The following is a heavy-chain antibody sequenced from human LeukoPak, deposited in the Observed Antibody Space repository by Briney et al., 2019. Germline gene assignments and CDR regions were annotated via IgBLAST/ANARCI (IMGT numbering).Heavy chain of an antibody. CDR3: ARDRTRYYYYSYMDV. J-gene: IGHJ6*03. CDR1: GGSISSCY. V-gene: IGHV4-59*01. CDR2: IYYSGST. Sequence: SETLSLTCTVSGGSISSCYWSWIRQPPGKGLEWIGYIYYSGSTNYNPSLKSRVTISVDTSKNQFSLKLSSVTAADTAVYYCARDRTRYYYYSYMDVWGKGTAVTISS. D-gene: IGHD1-14*01.